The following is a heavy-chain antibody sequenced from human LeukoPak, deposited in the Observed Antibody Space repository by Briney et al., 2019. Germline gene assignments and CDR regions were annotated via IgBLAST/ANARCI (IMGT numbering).Heavy chain of an antibody. D-gene: IGHD2-15*01. CDR1: GFTFNIYP. CDR3: AKSRVVDRRGYFDY. J-gene: IGHJ4*02. CDR2: IGTGGDT. V-gene: IGHV3-23*01. Sequence: QAGGSLRLSCVASGFTFNIYPMTWVRQSPEKGLEWASTIGTGGDTYYADSVKGRFTISRDDSKNTLYLQMHSLGAEDTAVYYCAKSRVVDRRGYFDYWGQGTLVTVSS.